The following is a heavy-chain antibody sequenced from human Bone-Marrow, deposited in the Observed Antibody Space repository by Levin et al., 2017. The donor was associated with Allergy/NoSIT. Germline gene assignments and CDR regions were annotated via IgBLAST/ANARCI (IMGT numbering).Heavy chain of an antibody. J-gene: IGHJ5*02. Sequence: GESLKISCKASGYSFTNYWIAWVRQVPGKGLEWMGIIYPDDSQSRYSPSFQGQVTFSVDKSVNAAYLQWDSLKASDTAMYYCARGVDCSGDICYPNWFAPWGQGTLVTVFS. CDR2: IYPDDSQS. CDR3: ARGVDCSGDICYPNWFAP. CDR1: GYSFTNYW. V-gene: IGHV5-51*01. D-gene: IGHD2-15*01.